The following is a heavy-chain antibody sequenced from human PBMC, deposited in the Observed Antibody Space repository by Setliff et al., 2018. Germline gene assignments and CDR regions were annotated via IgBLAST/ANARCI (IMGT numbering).Heavy chain of an antibody. CDR1: GGSVGNSYYY. V-gene: IGHV4-61*09. CDR3: ARGRNVAARLLDS. J-gene: IGHJ4*02. CDR2: IYTSWST. D-gene: IGHD6-6*01. Sequence: SSETLSLTCTVSGGSVGNSYYYWSWIRQPAGKGLEWIGQIYTSWSTNYNPSLKSRVTISVDTSKNQFSLKLSSVTAADTAVYYCARGRNVAARLLDSWGQGARVTVSS.